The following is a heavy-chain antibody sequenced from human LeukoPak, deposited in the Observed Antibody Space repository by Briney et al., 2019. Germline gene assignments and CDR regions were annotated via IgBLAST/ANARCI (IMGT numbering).Heavy chain of an antibody. D-gene: IGHD3-10*01. Sequence: GESLKISCKGSGYSFTSYWIGWVRQMPGKGPEWMGIIYPGDSDTRYSPSFQGQVTISADKSISTAYLQWSSLKASDTAMYYCARLHYYGSGSYFHPPYGMDVWGQGTTVTVSS. J-gene: IGHJ6*02. CDR3: ARLHYYGSGSYFHPPYGMDV. CDR1: GYSFTSYW. CDR2: IYPGDSDT. V-gene: IGHV5-51*01.